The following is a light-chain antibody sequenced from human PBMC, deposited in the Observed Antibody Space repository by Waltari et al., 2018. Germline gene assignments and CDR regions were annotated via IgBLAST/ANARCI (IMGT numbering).Light chain of an antibody. J-gene: IGLJ3*02. CDR1: SSNIATNT. CDR3: AAWDDSLIGRV. V-gene: IGLV1-44*01. CDR2: ANY. Sequence: QSVLPQPPSTSGTPGQTVTISCSGSSSNIATNTVPWYQQFPGTAPKVHVFANYHRPSGVPDRFSASKSGTSASLVISGLQSEDEGDYFCAAWDDSLIGRVFGGGTTLTVL.